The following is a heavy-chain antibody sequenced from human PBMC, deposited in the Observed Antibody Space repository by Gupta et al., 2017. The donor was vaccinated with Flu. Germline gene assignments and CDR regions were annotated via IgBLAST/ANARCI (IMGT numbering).Heavy chain of an antibody. Sequence: PGKGLEWISGISASGSRTYYADSVKGRFTISRDTSKNTLYPQMNSLRADDTAIYYCAKNRVAGAISYYYGLDVWGQGTTVTVSS. V-gene: IGHV3-23*01. J-gene: IGHJ6*02. D-gene: IGHD1-26*01. CDR3: AKNRVAGAISYYYGLDV. CDR2: ISASGSRT.